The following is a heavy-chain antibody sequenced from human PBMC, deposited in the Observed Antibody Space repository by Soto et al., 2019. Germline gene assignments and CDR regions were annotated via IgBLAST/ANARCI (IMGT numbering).Heavy chain of an antibody. V-gene: IGHV4-30-2*01. CDR3: ARFAGGFNWLDP. Sequence: PSETLSLTCAVSGDSISSPLYSWSWIRQPPGKGLEWIGHIYNSGTTYYNPSLKNRVTISLDWSKNHFSLRLNSGTAADTAVYFCARFAGGFNWLDPWGQGILVTVSS. J-gene: IGHJ5*02. CDR2: IYNSGTT. CDR1: GDSISSPLYS. D-gene: IGHD2-8*02.